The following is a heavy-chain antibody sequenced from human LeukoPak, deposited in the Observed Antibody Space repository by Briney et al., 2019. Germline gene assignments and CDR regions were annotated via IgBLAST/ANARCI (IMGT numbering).Heavy chain of an antibody. CDR3: ARISYDSGSYGSFDY. Sequence: GESLKISCKGSGYSFTTYWIGWVRQMRGKGLEWMGIIFPDDSDARYSPSFQGQVTISADKSISTAYLQWSSLKASDTAFYYCARISYDSGSYGSFDYWGQGTLVTVSS. CDR2: IFPDDSDA. V-gene: IGHV5-51*01. D-gene: IGHD3-10*01. CDR1: GYSFTTYW. J-gene: IGHJ4*02.